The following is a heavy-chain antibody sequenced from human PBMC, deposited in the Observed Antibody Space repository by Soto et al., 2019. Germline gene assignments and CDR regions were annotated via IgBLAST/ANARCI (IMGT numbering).Heavy chain of an antibody. Sequence: TVKVSCKASGGTFSSYAISWVRQAPGQGLEWMGGIIPIFGTANYAQKFQGRVTITADESTSTAYMELSSLRSEDTAVYYCARGSEVVAAAVNGMDVWGQGTTVTVSS. CDR3: ARGSEVVAAAVNGMDV. CDR1: GGTFSSYA. CDR2: IIPIFGTA. V-gene: IGHV1-69*13. D-gene: IGHD6-13*01. J-gene: IGHJ6*02.